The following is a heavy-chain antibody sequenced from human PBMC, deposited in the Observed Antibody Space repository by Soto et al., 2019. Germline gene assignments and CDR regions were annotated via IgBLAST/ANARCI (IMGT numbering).Heavy chain of an antibody. V-gene: IGHV1-69*01. Sequence: QVQLVQSGAEVKKPGSSVKVSCKASGGTFSSYAISWVRQAPGQGLEWMGGFIPIFGTANYAQKFQGRVTITADESTSTAYMELSSLRSEDTAVYYCASTGSDSSGYYYYGMDVWGQGTTVTVSS. J-gene: IGHJ6*02. CDR2: FIPIFGTA. CDR1: GGTFSSYA. CDR3: ASTGSDSSGYYYYGMDV. D-gene: IGHD3-22*01.